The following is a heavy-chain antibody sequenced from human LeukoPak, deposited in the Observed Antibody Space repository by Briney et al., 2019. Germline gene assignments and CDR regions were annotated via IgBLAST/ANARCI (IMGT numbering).Heavy chain of an antibody. V-gene: IGHV5-51*01. CDR3: AGHRTVAAAGLDAYDI. CDR1: GYNFTSYW. CDR2: IYPGDSDT. J-gene: IGHJ3*02. Sequence: GESLKISCKGSGYNFTSYWIGWVRQMPGKGLEWMGIIYPGDSDTRYSPSFQGQVSISADKSISTAYLQWSSLKASDTAMYYCAGHRTVAAAGLDAYDIWGQGTMVTVSS. D-gene: IGHD6-13*01.